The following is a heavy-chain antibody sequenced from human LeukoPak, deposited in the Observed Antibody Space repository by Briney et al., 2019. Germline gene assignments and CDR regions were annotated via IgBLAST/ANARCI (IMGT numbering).Heavy chain of an antibody. CDR2: MNPNSGNT. Sequence: ASVKVSCKASGYTFTNYDINWVRQATGQRLEWMGWMNPNSGNTGYAQKFQGRVTMTRNTSISTAYMGLSSLRSEDTAVYYCARVNCSSTSCRSKFLDYWGQGTLVTVSS. CDR1: GYTFTNYD. V-gene: IGHV1-8*01. J-gene: IGHJ4*02. CDR3: ARVNCSSTSCRSKFLDY. D-gene: IGHD2-2*01.